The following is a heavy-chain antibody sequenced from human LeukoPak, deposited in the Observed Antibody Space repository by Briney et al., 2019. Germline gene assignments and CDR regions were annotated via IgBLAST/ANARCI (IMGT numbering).Heavy chain of an antibody. J-gene: IGHJ5*02. Sequence: SETLSLTCTVSGGSISSGSFYWNWLRQPAGKGLEWIGRIYTTGSTNYDPSLKSRVTISMDTSKNRFSLKLTSVTAADTAVYYCARGRGGIQLRSNYFDPWGQGTLVTVSS. CDR3: ARGRGGIQLRSNYFDP. V-gene: IGHV4-61*02. D-gene: IGHD4-17*01. CDR2: IYTTGST. CDR1: GGSISSGSFY.